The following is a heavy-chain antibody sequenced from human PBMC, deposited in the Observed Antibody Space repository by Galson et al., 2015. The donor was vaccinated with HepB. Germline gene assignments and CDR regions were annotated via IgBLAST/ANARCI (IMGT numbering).Heavy chain of an antibody. V-gene: IGHV3-11*06. D-gene: IGHD3-16*01. Sequence: SLRLSCAASGFPFNDYYMSWVRQAPGKGLEWISYISSSSTYTKYADSVKGRFTISRDNTKNLVFPQLSSLRAEDTAVYYCVRDSYAYGRTPTTFDCWGQGTLVSVSS. CDR3: VRDSYAYGRTPTTFDC. CDR1: GFPFNDYY. J-gene: IGHJ4*03. CDR2: ISSSSTYT.